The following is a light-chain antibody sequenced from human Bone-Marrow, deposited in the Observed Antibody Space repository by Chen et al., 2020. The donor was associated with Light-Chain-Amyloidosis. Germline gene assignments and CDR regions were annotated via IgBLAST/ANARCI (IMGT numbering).Light chain of an antibody. V-gene: IGKV1-5*03. CDR1: QTINNW. Sequence: DIQITQSPSTLSASVGDRVTITCRTSQTINNWVAWYQQKPGKAPKLLIYKASSLESGVPSRFRGSGSVTEFTLTISSLQPDDFATYSCQQYNSYSRTFGQGIKVEI. CDR3: QQYNSYSRT. J-gene: IGKJ1*01. CDR2: KAS.